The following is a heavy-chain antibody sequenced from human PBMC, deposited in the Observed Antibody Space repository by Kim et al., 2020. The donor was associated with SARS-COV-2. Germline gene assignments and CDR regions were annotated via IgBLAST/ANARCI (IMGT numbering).Heavy chain of an antibody. J-gene: IGHJ2*01. Sequence: GGSLRLSCAASGFTFSNYWMSWVRQAPGKGLEWVANIKQDGSEKYYVDSVKGRFTISRDNAKNSLYLQMDSLRAEDTAVYYCARPNTVTSRHSFDLWGRGTLVTVSS. V-gene: IGHV3-7*03. CDR3: ARPNTVTSRHSFDL. CDR1: GFTFSNYW. CDR2: IKQDGSEK. D-gene: IGHD4-17*01.